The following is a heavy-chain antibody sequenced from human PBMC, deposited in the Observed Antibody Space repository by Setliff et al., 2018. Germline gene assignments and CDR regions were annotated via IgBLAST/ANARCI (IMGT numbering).Heavy chain of an antibody. CDR2: IYHSGSS. V-gene: IGHV4-39*07. J-gene: IGHJ4*02. Sequence: PSETLSLTCTVSGGSISSRSYYWGWIRQPPGKGLEWIGSIYHSGSSYYNPSLRSRVTISVDTSKNQFSLILRSVNAADTAVYYCRYWSGYYNNDYWGQGTLVTVSS. CDR3: RYWSGYYNNDY. CDR1: GGSISSRSYY. D-gene: IGHD3-3*01.